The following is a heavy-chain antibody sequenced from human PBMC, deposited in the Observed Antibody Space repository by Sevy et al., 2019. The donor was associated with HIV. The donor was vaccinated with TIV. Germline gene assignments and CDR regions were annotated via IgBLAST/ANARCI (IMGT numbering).Heavy chain of an antibody. V-gene: IGHV1-8*01. CDR3: ARGYCGGDCPLYYYYYGMDV. CDR2: MNPNSGNT. Sequence: ASVKVSCKASGYTFTSYDINWVRQATGQGLEWMGWMNPNSGNTGYAQKFQGRVTMTRNTSISTAYMELSSLRSEDTAVYYCARGYCGGDCPLYYYYYGMDVWCQGTTVTVSS. D-gene: IGHD2-21*02. CDR1: GYTFTSYD. J-gene: IGHJ6*02.